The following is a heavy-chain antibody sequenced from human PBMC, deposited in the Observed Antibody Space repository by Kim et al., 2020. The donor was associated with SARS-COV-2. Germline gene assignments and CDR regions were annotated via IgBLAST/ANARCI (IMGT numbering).Heavy chain of an antibody. CDR3: ARTVIAAPKGAFDI. Sequence: SVKVSCKASGGTFSSYAISWVRQAPGQGLEWMGGIIPIFGTANYAQKFQGRVTITADESTSTAYMELSSLRSEDTAVYYCARTVIAAPKGAFDIWGQGTMVTVSS. CDR2: IIPIFGTA. D-gene: IGHD6-13*01. CDR1: GGTFSSYA. V-gene: IGHV1-69*13. J-gene: IGHJ3*02.